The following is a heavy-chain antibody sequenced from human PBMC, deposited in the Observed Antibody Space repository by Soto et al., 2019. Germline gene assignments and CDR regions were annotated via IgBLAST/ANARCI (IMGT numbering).Heavy chain of an antibody. CDR2: IIPIFGTA. CDR1: GGTFSIYA. CDR3: GRPPEPPSYGMDV. J-gene: IGHJ6*02. V-gene: IGHV1-69*12. D-gene: IGHD1-1*01. Sequence: QVQLVQSGAGVKKPESSVKVSCKASGGTFSIYAISWVRQAPGQGLEWMGGIIPIFGTADYAQKFQGRDPITVDESTLTTSMERRSLRSADSAVYYCGRPPEPPSYGMDVWGQGTTVPVAS.